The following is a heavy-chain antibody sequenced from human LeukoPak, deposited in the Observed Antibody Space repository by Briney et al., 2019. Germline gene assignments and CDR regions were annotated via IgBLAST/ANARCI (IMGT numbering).Heavy chain of an antibody. CDR3: AKQSTARSLGE. D-gene: IGHD6-6*01. V-gene: IGHV3-23*01. CDR2: ISVSGDRT. Sequence: GGSLRLSCAASGFTFSKFAMSWLRQAPGKGLEWVSGISVSGDRTYYADSVRGRFTIPRGNSKNTLYLQMNNLRGDDTAVYYCAKQSTARSLGEGGQGTLVTVSS. J-gene: IGHJ4*02. CDR1: GFTFSKFA.